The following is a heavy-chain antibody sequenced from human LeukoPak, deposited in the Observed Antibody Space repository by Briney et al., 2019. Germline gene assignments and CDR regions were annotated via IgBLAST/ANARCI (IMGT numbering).Heavy chain of an antibody. D-gene: IGHD3-9*01. CDR2: IYSSGST. CDR1: GGSISGHY. Sequence: SETLSLTCTVSGGSISGHYWSWIRQAAGKGLEWIGRIYSSGSTNYNPSLKSRVTMSVDTSKNQFSLKLGSVTAADTAVYYCARGYYNNYHWFDPWGQGTLVTVSS. J-gene: IGHJ5*02. CDR3: ARGYYNNYHWFDP. V-gene: IGHV4-4*07.